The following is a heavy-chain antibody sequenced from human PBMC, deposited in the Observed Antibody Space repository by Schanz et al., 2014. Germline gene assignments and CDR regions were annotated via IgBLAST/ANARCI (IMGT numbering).Heavy chain of an antibody. V-gene: IGHV3-23*01. D-gene: IGHD5-12*01. Sequence: EVQLLESGGGLVEPGGSLRLSCAASGFTFSSYAMGWVRQARGKGLEWVSAMNESHSTIYYADSVRGRFTISRDNAENTLFLQMNSLRAEDTAVYYCARKVVATIGGYYDNWGQGTLVIVSS. J-gene: IGHJ4*02. CDR2: MNESHSTI. CDR1: GFTFSSYA. CDR3: ARKVVATIGGYYDN.